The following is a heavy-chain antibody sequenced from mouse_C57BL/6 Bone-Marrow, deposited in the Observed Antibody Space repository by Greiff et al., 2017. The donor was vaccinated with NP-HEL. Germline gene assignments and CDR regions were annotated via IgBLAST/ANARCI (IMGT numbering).Heavy chain of an antibody. V-gene: IGHV1-15*01. Sequence: QVQLQQSGAELVRPGASVTLSCKASGYTFTDYEMHWVKQTPVHGLEWIGAIDPETGGTAYNQKFKGKAILTADKSSSTDYMELRSLTSEDSAVYYCTRSLITTVVANYYAMDYWGQGTSVTVSS. CDR1: GYTFTDYE. D-gene: IGHD1-1*01. CDR2: IDPETGGT. CDR3: TRSLITTVVANYYAMDY. J-gene: IGHJ4*01.